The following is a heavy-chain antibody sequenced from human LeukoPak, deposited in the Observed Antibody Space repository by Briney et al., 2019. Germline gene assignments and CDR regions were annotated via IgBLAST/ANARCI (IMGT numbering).Heavy chain of an antibody. V-gene: IGHV3-21*01. Sequence: PGGSLRLSCAASGFTFSSHNMNWVRQAPMKGLEWASSMNTDGSYIYYADSVQGRFTISRDNAKNSLYLQMNSLTAEDTAVYYCARKMKTGDRVGNFDIWGQGTMVTVSA. D-gene: IGHD1-1*01. CDR2: MNTDGSYI. CDR3: ARKMKTGDRVGNFDI. J-gene: IGHJ3*02. CDR1: GFTFSSHN.